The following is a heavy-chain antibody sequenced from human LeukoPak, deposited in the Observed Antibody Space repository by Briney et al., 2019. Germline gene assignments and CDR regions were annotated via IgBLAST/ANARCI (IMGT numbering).Heavy chain of an antibody. J-gene: IGHJ4*02. D-gene: IGHD5-18*01. Sequence: GGSLRLSCAASGFTFSSYSMNWVRKAPGKGLEWVSSISSSSSYKNYADSVKGRFTISRDNAKNSLYLQMNSLRAEDTAVYYCASPGYSYGYGSYYFDYWGQGTLVTVSS. CDR2: ISSSSSYK. CDR3: ASPGYSYGYGSYYFDY. CDR1: GFTFSSYS. V-gene: IGHV3-21*01.